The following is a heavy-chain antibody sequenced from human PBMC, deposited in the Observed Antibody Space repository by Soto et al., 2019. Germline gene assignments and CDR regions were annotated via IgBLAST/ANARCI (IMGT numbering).Heavy chain of an antibody. CDR3: ARRGSGSYYDY. J-gene: IGHJ4*02. D-gene: IGHD1-26*01. CDR1: GFTFSSYA. Sequence: EVQLLESGGGLVQPGGSLRLSCAASGFTFSSYAMRWXRQAPGKGLEWVSAISGSGDSTYYXXSVKGRFTIYRDNSKXXLXXXMXSLRAEDXAVYYCARRGSGSYYDYWGQGTLVTVSS. CDR2: ISGSGDST. V-gene: IGHV3-23*01.